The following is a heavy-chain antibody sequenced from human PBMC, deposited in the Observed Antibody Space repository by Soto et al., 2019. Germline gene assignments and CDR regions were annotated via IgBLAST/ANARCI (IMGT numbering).Heavy chain of an antibody. V-gene: IGHV1-69*08. D-gene: IGHD6-13*01. CDR2: IIPILGIA. Sequence: QVQLVQSGAEVKKPGSSVKVSCKASGGTFSSYTISWVRQAPGQGLEWMGRIIPILGIANYAQKFQGRVTITAXXSXSXXYMELSSLRSEDTAVYYCARDGAAAGTTYYYGMDVWGQGTTVTVSS. CDR3: ARDGAAAGTTYYYGMDV. CDR1: GGTFSSYT. J-gene: IGHJ6*02.